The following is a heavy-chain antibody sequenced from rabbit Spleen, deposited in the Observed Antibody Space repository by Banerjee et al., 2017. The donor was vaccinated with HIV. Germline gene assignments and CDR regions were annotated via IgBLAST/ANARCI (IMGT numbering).Heavy chain of an antibody. Sequence: QEQLVESGGGLVKPGASLTLTCTASGFSFSSSYDMCWVRQAPGKGLEWIGCIYTGNDKTYYASWAKGRFTISKSSSTTVTLQMTSLTVADTATYFCARDAGRGDYIDGVFNLWGPGTLVTVS. CDR3: ARDAGRGDYIDGVFNL. CDR1: GFSFSSSYD. V-gene: IGHV1S45*01. D-gene: IGHD8-1*01. CDR2: IYTGNDKT. J-gene: IGHJ4*01.